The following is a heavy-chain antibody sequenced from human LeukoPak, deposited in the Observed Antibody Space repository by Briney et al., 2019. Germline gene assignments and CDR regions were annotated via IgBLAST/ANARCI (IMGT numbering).Heavy chain of an antibody. D-gene: IGHD6-19*01. CDR3: ARDPSSGWYLKGWFDP. CDR2: ISSSSNYI. CDR1: GFTFSSYS. V-gene: IGHV3-21*01. Sequence: GGSLRLSCAASGFTFSSYSMNWVRQAPGKGLEWVSSISSSSNYIYYADSVMGRFTISRDNAKNSLYLQVNSLRAEDTAVYYCARDPSSGWYLKGWFDPWGQGTLVTVSS. J-gene: IGHJ5*02.